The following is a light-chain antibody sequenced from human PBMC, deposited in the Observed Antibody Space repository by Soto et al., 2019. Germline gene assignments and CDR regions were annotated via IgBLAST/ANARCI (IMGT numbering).Light chain of an antibody. J-gene: IGLJ1*01. CDR2: DFT. CDR3: TSYASLSTYV. CDR1: STDVGAYNY. V-gene: IGLV2-14*01. Sequence: QSALTQPASVSGPPGQWIIISCTGTSTDVGAYNYVSWYQHHPSTAPILVIYDFTNPPSVTSDRSAATEASNTASPTSSGHPDEDDADYYCTSYASLSTYVFGSGTKLTVL.